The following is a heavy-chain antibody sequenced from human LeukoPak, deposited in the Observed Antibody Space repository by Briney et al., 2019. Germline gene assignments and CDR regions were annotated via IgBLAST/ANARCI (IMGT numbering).Heavy chain of an antibody. V-gene: IGHV3-30*02. J-gene: IGHJ4*02. CDR1: GFTFSTYG. D-gene: IGHD1-26*01. Sequence: GGSLRLSCAASGFTFSTYGMHWARQAPGKGLEWVAFMRYDGSNKYYADSVKGRFTISRDNSKNTLYLQMNSLRAEDTAVYYCATDIIVGATKGTDYWGQGTLVTVSS. CDR3: ATDIIVGATKGTDY. CDR2: MRYDGSNK.